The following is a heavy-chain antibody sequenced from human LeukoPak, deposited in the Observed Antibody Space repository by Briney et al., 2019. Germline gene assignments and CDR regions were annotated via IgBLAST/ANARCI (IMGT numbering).Heavy chain of an antibody. D-gene: IGHD3-3*01. CDR1: GGAVDSYY. Sequence: SETLSLTCTVSGGAVDSYYWSFIRQTPGKGLEWIGYISHSGNTDYAPSLKSRVTMSLDTSKNQFSLKLTSVTAADTALYYCARGFCSHEICQVFTHWGQGTLVTISS. CDR2: ISHSGNT. CDR3: ARGFCSHEICQVFTH. J-gene: IGHJ4*02. V-gene: IGHV4-59*02.